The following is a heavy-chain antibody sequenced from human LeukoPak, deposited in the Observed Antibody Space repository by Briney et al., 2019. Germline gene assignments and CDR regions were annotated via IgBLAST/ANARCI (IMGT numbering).Heavy chain of an antibody. CDR2: INSRGSTI. V-gene: IGHV3-48*03. Sequence: PGGSLRLSCAASGFTFSTYEMNWVRQAPGKGLEWVSYINSRGSTIYYADSVKGRFTISRDNAKNSLYLQMNSLRAEDTATYYCARIADWCMLSCFDYWGQGTLVSVSS. D-gene: IGHD2-8*01. CDR3: ARIADWCMLSCFDY. CDR1: GFTFSTYE. J-gene: IGHJ4*02.